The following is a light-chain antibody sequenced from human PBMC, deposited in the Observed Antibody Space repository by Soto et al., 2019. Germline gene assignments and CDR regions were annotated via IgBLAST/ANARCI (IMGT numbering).Light chain of an antibody. J-gene: IGKJ4*01. Sequence: DIQMTQSPSSLSASVGDRVTIACQSSHDVSRNLNWFQQKPGEAPKLLIYDASNLERGVPSRFSGSGSGTDFTLTISSLQAEDVATYYCQQYNSMLSFGGGTEVEMK. CDR3: QQYNSMLS. CDR2: DAS. V-gene: IGKV1-33*01. CDR1: HDVSRN.